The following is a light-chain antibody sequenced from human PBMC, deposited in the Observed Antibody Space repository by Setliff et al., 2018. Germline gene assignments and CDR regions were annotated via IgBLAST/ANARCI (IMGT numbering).Light chain of an antibody. CDR2: DFT. CDR3: CSYAGSSTFV. CDR1: YSDVGKYNL. Sequence: SVLTQPASVSVSPGQSITISCTGTYSDVGKYNLVSWYQQHPGKAPKLILYDFTTRPSGVSDRFSGSKPANTASLTISGLQAEDEADYYCCSYAGSSTFVFGGGTKGTVL. J-gene: IGLJ1*01. V-gene: IGLV2-23*02.